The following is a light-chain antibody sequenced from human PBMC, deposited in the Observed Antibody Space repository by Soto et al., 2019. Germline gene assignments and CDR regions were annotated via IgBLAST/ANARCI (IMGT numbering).Light chain of an antibody. CDR2: SNN. Sequence: QSVLTQPPSASGTPGQRVPISCSGSSSNIGSKTVNWYQQVPGTAPKLLIHSNNQRPSGVPDRFSGSKSGTSASLAISGLQSEDEADYYRASWDDSLNGWVFGGGTKLTVL. V-gene: IGLV1-44*01. CDR1: SSNIGSKT. CDR3: ASWDDSLNGWV. J-gene: IGLJ3*02.